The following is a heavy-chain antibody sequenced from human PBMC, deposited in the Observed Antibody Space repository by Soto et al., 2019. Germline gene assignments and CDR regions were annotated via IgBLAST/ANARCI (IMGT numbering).Heavy chain of an antibody. Sequence: GGSLRLSCAASGFTFSSYGMHWVRQAPGKGLEWVAVISYDGSNKYYADSVKGRFTISRDNSKNTLYLQMNILRAEDTAVYYCAKGGKGLTSCDYWGQGTLVTVSS. CDR2: ISYDGSNK. CDR3: AKGGKGLTSCDY. CDR1: GFTFSSYG. J-gene: IGHJ4*02. D-gene: IGHD3-16*01. V-gene: IGHV3-30*18.